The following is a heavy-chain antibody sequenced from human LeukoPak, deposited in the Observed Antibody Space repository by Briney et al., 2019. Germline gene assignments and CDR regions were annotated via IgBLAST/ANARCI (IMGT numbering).Heavy chain of an antibody. J-gene: IGHJ4*02. V-gene: IGHV1-69*05. CDR2: IIPIFGTA. CDR1: GGTFSSYA. CDR3: ARESSVTTFDY. Sequence: SVKVSCKASGGTFSSYAISWVRQAPGQGLEWMGGIIPIFGTANYAQKLQGRVTMTTDTSTSTAYMELRSLRSDDTAVYYCARESSVTTFDYWGQGTLVTVSS. D-gene: IGHD1-14*01.